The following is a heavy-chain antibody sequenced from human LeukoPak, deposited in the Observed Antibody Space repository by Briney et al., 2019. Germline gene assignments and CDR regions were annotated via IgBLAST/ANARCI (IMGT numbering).Heavy chain of an antibody. CDR1: GGSISSYY. Sequence: SETLSLTCTVSGGSISSYYWSWIWQPPGKGLEWIGYIYYSGSTNYNPSLKSRVTISVDTSKNQFSLKLSSVTAADTAVYYCARRSMDSSSSAFDYWGQGTLVTVSS. CDR2: IYYSGST. CDR3: ARRSMDSSSSAFDY. V-gene: IGHV4-59*08. J-gene: IGHJ4*02. D-gene: IGHD6-6*01.